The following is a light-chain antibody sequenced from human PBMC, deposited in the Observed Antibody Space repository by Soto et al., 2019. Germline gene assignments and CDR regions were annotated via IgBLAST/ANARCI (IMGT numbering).Light chain of an antibody. J-gene: IGKJ1*01. CDR3: QQYNNWPRT. Sequence: EIVLTQSPATLSLSPGERATLSCRASQSVSSNLAWYQQKPGQAPRLLIYDASNRATGIPARFSGSGSGTEFTLTISSLQSEDFAVYHCQQYNNWPRTFGQGTKVEIK. V-gene: IGKV3D-15*01. CDR1: QSVSSN. CDR2: DAS.